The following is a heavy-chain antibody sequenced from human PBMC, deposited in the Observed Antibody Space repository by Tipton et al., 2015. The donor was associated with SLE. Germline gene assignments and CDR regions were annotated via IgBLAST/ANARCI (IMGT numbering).Heavy chain of an antibody. D-gene: IGHD3-3*01. V-gene: IGHV4-4*08. CDR2: IFPSGST. CDR1: GASINSNY. J-gene: IGHJ4*02. CDR3: ARDGNLYYDFWSGYRYFDY. Sequence: TLSLTCTVSGASINSNYWTWIRQPPGKGLEWIGYIFPSGSTNYNPSLKSRVTISVDTSKNQFSLKLSSVTAADTAVYYCARDGNLYYDFWSGYRYFDYWGQGTLVTVSS.